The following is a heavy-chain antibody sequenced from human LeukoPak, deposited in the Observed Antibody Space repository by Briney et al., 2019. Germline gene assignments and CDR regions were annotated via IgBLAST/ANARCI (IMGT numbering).Heavy chain of an antibody. CDR2: ISSSGSTI. CDR1: GFTFSDYY. CDR3: ARSRSRWLVGYFDY. J-gene: IGHJ4*02. D-gene: IGHD6-19*01. Sequence: GGSLRLSCAASGFTFSDYYMSWIRQAPGKGLEWVSYISSSGSTIYYADSVKGRFTISRDNAKSSLYLQMNSLRAEDTAVYYCARSRSRWLVGYFDYWGQGTLVTVSS. V-gene: IGHV3-11*01.